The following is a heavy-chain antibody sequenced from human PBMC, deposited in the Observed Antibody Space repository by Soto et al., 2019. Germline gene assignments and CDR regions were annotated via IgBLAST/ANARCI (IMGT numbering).Heavy chain of an antibody. Sequence: QVQLQESGPGLVKPSETLSLTCSVSGDFISSYCWSWIRQPAGKGLEWIGRIYASGSTNYNPSLESRVTISVDTSKKQFSLKLTSVTAADTAVYYCAVLGDFQSSHHGMDVWGQGATVTVSS. J-gene: IGHJ6*02. CDR3: AVLGDFQSSHHGMDV. CDR2: IYASGST. CDR1: GDFISSYC. V-gene: IGHV4-4*07.